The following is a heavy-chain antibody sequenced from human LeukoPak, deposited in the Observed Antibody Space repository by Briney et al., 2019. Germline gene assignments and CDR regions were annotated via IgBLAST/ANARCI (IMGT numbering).Heavy chain of an antibody. CDR1: GGTFSSYA. J-gene: IGHJ3*02. V-gene: IGHV1-69*13. CDR3: ARSRARCSSTSCYLGLDAFDI. D-gene: IGHD2-2*01. Sequence: GASVKVSCKASGGTFSSYAISWVRQAPGQGLEWMGGIIPTFGTANYAQKFQGRVTITADESTSTAYMELSSLRSEDTAVYYCARSRARCSSTSCYLGLDAFDIWGQGTMVTVSS. CDR2: IIPTFGTA.